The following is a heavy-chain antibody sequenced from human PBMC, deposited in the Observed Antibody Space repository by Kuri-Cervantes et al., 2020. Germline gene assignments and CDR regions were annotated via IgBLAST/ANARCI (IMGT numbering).Heavy chain of an antibody. Sequence: GESLKISCSASGFTFSSYAMHWVRQAPGKGLEWVAVISYDGSNKYYADSVKGRFTISRDNSKNTLYLQMNSLSAEDTAVYYCAKDRVDDSSGYYDYFDYWGQGTRVT. CDR2: ISYDGSNK. D-gene: IGHD3-22*01. CDR3: AKDRVDDSSGYYDYFDY. V-gene: IGHV3-30-3*01. CDR1: GFTFSSYA. J-gene: IGHJ4*02.